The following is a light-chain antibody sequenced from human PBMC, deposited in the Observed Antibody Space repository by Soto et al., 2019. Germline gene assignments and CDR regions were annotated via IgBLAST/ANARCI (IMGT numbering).Light chain of an antibody. Sequence: SYELTQPPSVSVSPGQTATISCSGDIVGGRYVCWYQQRPGQSPVLVIYQHSKRPSGIPERFSGSNSGNTATLTISGTQAVDEADYYCQAWDSIIAVFGGGTKLTVL. CDR2: QHS. V-gene: IGLV3-1*01. CDR1: IVGGRY. CDR3: QAWDSIIAV. J-gene: IGLJ3*02.